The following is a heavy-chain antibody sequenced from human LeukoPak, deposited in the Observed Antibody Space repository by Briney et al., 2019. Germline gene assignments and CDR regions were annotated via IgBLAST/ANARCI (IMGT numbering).Heavy chain of an antibody. Sequence: ASVKVSCKASGYTFTGYYMHWVRQAPGQGLEWMGWINPNSGGTNYAQKFQGRDTMTRDTSISTAYMELSRLRSDDTAVYYCARDSGSYSTEGDFDYWGQGTLVTVSS. D-gene: IGHD1-26*01. V-gene: IGHV1-2*02. J-gene: IGHJ4*02. CDR1: GYTFTGYY. CDR3: ARDSGSYSTEGDFDY. CDR2: INPNSGGT.